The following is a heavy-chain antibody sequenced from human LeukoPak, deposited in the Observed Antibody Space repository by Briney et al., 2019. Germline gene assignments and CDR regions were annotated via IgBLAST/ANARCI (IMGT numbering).Heavy chain of an antibody. D-gene: IGHD1-26*01. J-gene: IGHJ5*02. V-gene: IGHV4-34*01. CDR2: INHSGST. Sequence: PSETLSLTCAVYGGSFSGYYWSWIRQPPGKGLEWIGEINHSGSTNYNPSLKSRVTISVDTSKNQFSLKLSSVTAADTAVYYCARQPGVGTTRMAFDPWGQGTLVTVSS. CDR1: GGSFSGYY. CDR3: ARQPGVGTTRMAFDP.